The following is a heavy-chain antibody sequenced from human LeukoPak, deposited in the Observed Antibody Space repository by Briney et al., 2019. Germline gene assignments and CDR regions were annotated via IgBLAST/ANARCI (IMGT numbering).Heavy chain of an antibody. D-gene: IGHD2-8*01. J-gene: IGHJ6*03. CDR3: ARDPCTNGVCFDLYYYYYMDV. V-gene: IGHV4-39*07. Sequence: PSETLSLTCTVSGGSISSSSYYWGWIRQPPGKGLEWIGSIYYSGSTYYNPSLKSRVTISVDTSKNQFSLKLSSVTAADTAVYYCARDPCTNGVCFDLYYYYYMDVWGKGTTVTVSS. CDR2: IYYSGST. CDR1: GGSISSSSYY.